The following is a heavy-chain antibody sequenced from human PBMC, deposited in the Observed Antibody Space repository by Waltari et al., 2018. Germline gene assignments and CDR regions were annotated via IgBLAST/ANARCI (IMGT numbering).Heavy chain of an antibody. CDR1: GFIFRSFT. D-gene: IGHD2-2*01. CDR3: ARSLPGGGVSAARAADC. V-gene: IGHV3-21*01. Sequence: EVQLVESGGGLVKPGGSVRLPCAASGFIFRSFTLPGVRQAPGKGLDWVSSISPTSEYIYYADSVKGRFTISRDNAENSLYLQMDSLRAEDTAVYYCARSLPGGGVSAARAADCWGQGTLVTVSS. J-gene: IGHJ4*02. CDR2: ISPTSEYI.